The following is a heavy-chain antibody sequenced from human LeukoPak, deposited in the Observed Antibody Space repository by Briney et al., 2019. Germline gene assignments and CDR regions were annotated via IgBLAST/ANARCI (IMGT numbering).Heavy chain of an antibody. CDR2: IIPIFGTA. J-gene: IGHJ4*02. CDR1: GGTFSSYA. CDR3: ARVYYDSSGPLFDY. V-gene: IGHV1-69*13. Sequence: SVKVSFKASGGTFSSYAISWVRQAPGQGLEWMGGIIPIFGTANYAQKFQGRVTITADESTSTAYMELSSLRSEDTAVYYCARVYYDSSGPLFDYWGQGTLVTVSS. D-gene: IGHD3-22*01.